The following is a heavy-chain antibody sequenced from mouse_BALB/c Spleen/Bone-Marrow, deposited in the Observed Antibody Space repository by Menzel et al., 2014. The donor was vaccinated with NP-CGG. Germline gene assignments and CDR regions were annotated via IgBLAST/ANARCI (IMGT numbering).Heavy chain of an antibody. J-gene: IGHJ2*01. CDR2: ISSGGSYT. V-gene: IGHV5-6*02. D-gene: IGHD2-4*01. CDR1: GFTFSSYG. Sequence: EVMLVESGGDLVKPGGSLKLSCAASGFTFSSYGMSWVRQIPDKRLEWVATISSGGSYTFYPDSVMGRFTISRDNAKNTLNLQMTSLKSEDTAMYYCARRRDYDYFDYWGQGTTLTVSS. CDR3: ARRRDYDYFDY.